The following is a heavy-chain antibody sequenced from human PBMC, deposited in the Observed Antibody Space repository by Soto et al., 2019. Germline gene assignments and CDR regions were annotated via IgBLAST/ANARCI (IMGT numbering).Heavy chain of an antibody. J-gene: IGHJ5*02. CDR1: GYTFTSYY. CDR3: ARVTYPGNWFDP. CDR2: INPSGGST. D-gene: IGHD7-27*01. V-gene: IGHV1-46*01. Sequence: ASVKVSFKASGYTFTSYYMHWLRQAPGQGLEWMGIINPSGGSTSYAQKFQGRVTMTRDTSTSTVYMELSSLRSEDTAVYYCARVTYPGNWFDPWGQGTLVTVSS.